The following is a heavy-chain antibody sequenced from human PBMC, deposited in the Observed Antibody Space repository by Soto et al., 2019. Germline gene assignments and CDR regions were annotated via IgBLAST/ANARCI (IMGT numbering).Heavy chain of an antibody. D-gene: IGHD1-1*01. CDR2: FFYSGTT. Sequence: PSETLSLTCTVSGDSISSADYYSSWIRQTPGKGLEWIGHFFYSGTTYYNPSLTSLLPLKVETSKNHFSLRMTSVTAADTAVYYCARDLWVEPELYYYGMDVWGQGTT. CDR1: GDSISSADYY. CDR3: ARDLWVEPELYYYGMDV. J-gene: IGHJ6*01. V-gene: IGHV4-30-4*01.